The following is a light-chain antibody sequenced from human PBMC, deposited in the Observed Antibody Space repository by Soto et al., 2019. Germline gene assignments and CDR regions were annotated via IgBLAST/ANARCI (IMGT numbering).Light chain of an antibody. V-gene: IGLV2-11*01. Sequence: QSALTQPRSVSGSPGQSVTISCTGTGNDVGAYNYVSWYQQHPGRPPKLMIYDVARWPSGVPDRFSGSKSGNTASLTISGLQPEYGADYFWGSHAGGYTYLFGTGTLLTVL. CDR1: GNDVGAYNY. J-gene: IGLJ1*01. CDR3: GSHAGGYTYL. CDR2: DVA.